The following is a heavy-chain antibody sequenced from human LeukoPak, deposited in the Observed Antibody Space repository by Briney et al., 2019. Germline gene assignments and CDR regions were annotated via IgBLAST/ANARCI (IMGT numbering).Heavy chain of an antibody. CDR2: IGSSSSDI. Sequence: GGSLRLSCAASGFTFSTYNMNWVRKAPGKGLEWVSSIGSSSSDIYYAGSVKGRFTISRDSAKNSVYLQMNSLRAEDTAVYYCARWATVTSILDYWGQGTLVTVSS. J-gene: IGHJ4*02. CDR3: ARWATVTSILDY. CDR1: GFTFSTYN. D-gene: IGHD4-17*01. V-gene: IGHV3-21*01.